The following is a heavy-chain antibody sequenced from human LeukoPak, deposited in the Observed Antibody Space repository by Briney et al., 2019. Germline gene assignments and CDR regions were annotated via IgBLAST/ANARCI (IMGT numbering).Heavy chain of an antibody. V-gene: IGHV4-4*07. J-gene: IGHJ6*02. Sequence: SETLSLTCTVSGGSISSYYWSWIRQPAGKGLEWIGRIYTSGSTNYNPSLKSRVTMSVDTSKNQFSLKLSSVTAADTAVYYCARDNVDTAMQDELGHYYYYYGMDVWGQGTTVTVSS. D-gene: IGHD5-18*01. CDR1: GGSISSYY. CDR2: IYTSGST. CDR3: ARDNVDTAMQDELGHYYYYYGMDV.